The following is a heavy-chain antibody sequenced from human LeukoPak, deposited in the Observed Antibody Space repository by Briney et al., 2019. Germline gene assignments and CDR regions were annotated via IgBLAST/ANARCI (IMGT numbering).Heavy chain of an antibody. CDR1: GGSISSSSYY. CDR2: VSHRGST. CDR3: ARRDHFDY. J-gene: IGHJ4*02. V-gene: IGHV4-39*07. Sequence: SETLSLTCTVSGGSISSSSYYWGWIRQSPGKGLEWVGSVSHRGSTYYNPSLRSRVTISVDTSKNQFSLKLSSVTAADTAVYYCARRDHFDYWGQGTLVTVSS.